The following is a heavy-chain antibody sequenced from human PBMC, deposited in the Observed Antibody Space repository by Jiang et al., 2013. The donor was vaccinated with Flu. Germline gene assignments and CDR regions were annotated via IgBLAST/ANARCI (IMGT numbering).Heavy chain of an antibody. J-gene: IGHJ3*02. D-gene: IGHD3-16*02. V-gene: IGHV4-39*01. CDR3: ARPYQTMITFGGVIGPGAFDI. CDR1: GGSISSSSYY. Sequence: SLTCTVSGGSISSSSYYWGWIRQPPGKGLEWIGSIYYSGSTYYNPSLKSRVTISVDTSKNQFSLKLSSVTAADTAVYYCARPYQTMITFGGVIGPGAFDIWGQGTMVTVSS. CDR2: IYYSGST.